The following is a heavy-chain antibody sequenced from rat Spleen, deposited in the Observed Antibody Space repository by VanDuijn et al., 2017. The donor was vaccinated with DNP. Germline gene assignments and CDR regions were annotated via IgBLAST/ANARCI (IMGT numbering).Heavy chain of an antibody. CDR2: MYYDSSKM. CDR3: AAGLGDYDGSYYYGVTDA. J-gene: IGHJ4*01. D-gene: IGHD1-12*02. V-gene: IGHV5-54*01. Sequence: EVKLVESGGGLIQPGNSLTLSCVASGFTFSKYGMHWVRQAPKKGLEWIAMMYYDSSKMYYADSVKGRFTISRDNSKNTLYLELNSLKSEDTAMYYCAAGLGDYDGSYYYGVTDAWGQGASVTVSS. CDR1: GFTFSKYG.